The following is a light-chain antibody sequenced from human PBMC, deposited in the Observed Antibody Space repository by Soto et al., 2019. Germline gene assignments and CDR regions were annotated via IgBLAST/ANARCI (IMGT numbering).Light chain of an antibody. CDR2: ENI. J-gene: IGLJ2*01. CDR3: CSYAGNRIFI. Sequence: QSALTQPASVSGSPGQSITISCIATSSDVGAYDLVSWYQQHPGTAPRLIIYENIRRPSTIASRFSGSKSGNTASLTISGLRAEDEANYHFCSYAGNRIFIFGGGTKLTVL. CDR1: SSDVGAYDL. V-gene: IGLV2-23*01.